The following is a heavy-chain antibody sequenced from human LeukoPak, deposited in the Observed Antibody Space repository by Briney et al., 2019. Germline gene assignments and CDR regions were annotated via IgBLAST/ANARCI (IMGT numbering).Heavy chain of an antibody. CDR1: GFTFGDYA. Sequence: GGSQRLSCTASGFTFGDYAMSWFRQAPGKGLEWVGFIRSKAYGGTTEYAASVKGRFTISRDDSKSIAYLQMNSLKTEGTAVYYCTRGYSYGPFDYWGQGTLVTVSS. CDR2: IRSKAYGGTT. D-gene: IGHD5-18*01. CDR3: TRGYSYGPFDY. J-gene: IGHJ4*02. V-gene: IGHV3-49*03.